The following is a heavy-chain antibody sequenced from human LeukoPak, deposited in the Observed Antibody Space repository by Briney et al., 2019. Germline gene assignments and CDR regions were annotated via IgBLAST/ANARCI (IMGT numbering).Heavy chain of an antibody. Sequence: GGSLRLSSAASGFTFSDYYMSWIRQAPGKGLERVSYISSSGSTIYYADTVKGRFTISRDNAKNSLYLQMNSLRAEDRAVYYCARAAVVIDWFDPWGQGTLVTVSS. CDR2: ISSSGSTI. J-gene: IGHJ5*02. D-gene: IGHD3-22*01. CDR1: GFTFSDYY. V-gene: IGHV3-11*04. CDR3: ARAAVVIDWFDP.